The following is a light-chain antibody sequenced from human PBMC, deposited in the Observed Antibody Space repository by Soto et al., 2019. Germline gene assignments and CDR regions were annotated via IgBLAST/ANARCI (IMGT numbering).Light chain of an antibody. V-gene: IGKV1-9*01. Sequence: DIQLTQSPAFLSASLGDRVTISCRASQGISSHLAWYQQKPGKAPELLIYAASTLQSGVPSRFSGSGSGTEFTLTISSLQPEDFATYFCQQYDSFPVTFGGGTKVEI. CDR3: QQYDSFPVT. J-gene: IGKJ4*01. CDR2: AAS. CDR1: QGISSH.